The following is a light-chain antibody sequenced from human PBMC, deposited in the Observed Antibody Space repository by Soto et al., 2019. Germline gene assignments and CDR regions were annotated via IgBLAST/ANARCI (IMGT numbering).Light chain of an antibody. CDR1: QTISSC. J-gene: IGKJ1*01. CDR3: QRYNSYSEA. Sequence: DIPMTQYTATLSGSVGDRVTITCRASQTISSCLEWYQQKPGKAPKLLIYKASTLKSGVPSRFSGSGAGTECTLTLSSLQTDDFANYYCQRYNSYSEAFGQGTKVELK. CDR2: KAS. V-gene: IGKV1-5*03.